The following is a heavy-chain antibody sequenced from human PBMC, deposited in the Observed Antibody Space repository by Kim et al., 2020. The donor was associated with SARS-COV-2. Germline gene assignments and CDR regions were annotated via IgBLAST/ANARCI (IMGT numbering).Heavy chain of an antibody. D-gene: IGHD5-18*01. V-gene: IGHV3-9*01. Sequence: AVSGKGRFTISRDKAKNSLYLQMNSLRPEDTAFYYCAKDLPTYSYGPFDSWGQGTLVTVSS. CDR3: AKDLPTYSYGPFDS. J-gene: IGHJ4*02.